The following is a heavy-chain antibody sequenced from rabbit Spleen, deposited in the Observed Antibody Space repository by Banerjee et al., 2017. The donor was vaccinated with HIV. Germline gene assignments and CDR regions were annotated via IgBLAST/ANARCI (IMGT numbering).Heavy chain of an antibody. CDR2: IYPGFGIR. CDR3: AREAGYGGYGDGNL. V-gene: IGHV1S47*01. Sequence: ELVESGGGLVQPGESLKLSCKASGIDFSSYGISWVRQAPGKGPEWIAYIYPGFGIRNYANSVKGRFTISSDNAQNTVFLQMTSLTASDTATYFCAREAGYGGYGDGNLWGQGTLVTVS. CDR1: GIDFSSYG. J-gene: IGHJ4*01. D-gene: IGHD6-1*01.